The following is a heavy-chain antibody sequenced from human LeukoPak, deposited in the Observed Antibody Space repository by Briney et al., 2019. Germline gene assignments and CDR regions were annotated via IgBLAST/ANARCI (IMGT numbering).Heavy chain of an antibody. J-gene: IGHJ3*02. V-gene: IGHV3-48*01. CDR2: ISSSSTI. D-gene: IGHD3-16*01. CDR3: ARPFGEHAFDI. CDR1: GFTFSSYS. Sequence: GGSLRLSCAASGFTFSSYSMNWVRQAPGKGLEWVSYISSSSTIYYADSVKGRFTISRDNAKNSLYLQMNSLRAEDTAVYYCARPFGEHAFDIWGQGTMVTVSS.